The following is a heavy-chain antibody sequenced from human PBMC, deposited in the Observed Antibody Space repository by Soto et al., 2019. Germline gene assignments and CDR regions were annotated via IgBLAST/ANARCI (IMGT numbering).Heavy chain of an antibody. Sequence: GGSLRLSCEASGFTISECGMNWVRQAPGKGLEWLAYITIRTGNVLYADSVRGRFTISADNAENSVILQMNSLRDEDSAVYFCVRDRDLYRDMFHADLWGQGTLVTVSS. CDR3: VRDRDLYRDMFHADL. V-gene: IGHV3-48*02. J-gene: IGHJ4*01. CDR2: ITIRTGNV. D-gene: IGHD3-10*02. CDR1: GFTISECG.